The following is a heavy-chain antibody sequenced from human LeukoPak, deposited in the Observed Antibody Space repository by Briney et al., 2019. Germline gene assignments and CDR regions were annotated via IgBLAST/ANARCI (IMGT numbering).Heavy chain of an antibody. Sequence: GGSLRLSCAASGFTFDDYAMHWVRQAPGKVLEWVSGISWNSGSIGYADSVKGRFTISRDNAKNSLYLQMNSLRAEDTALYYCAKGSFNGNYFDYWGQGTLVTVSS. J-gene: IGHJ4*02. CDR1: GFTFDDYA. CDR2: ISWNSGSI. V-gene: IGHV3-9*01. CDR3: AKGSFNGNYFDY.